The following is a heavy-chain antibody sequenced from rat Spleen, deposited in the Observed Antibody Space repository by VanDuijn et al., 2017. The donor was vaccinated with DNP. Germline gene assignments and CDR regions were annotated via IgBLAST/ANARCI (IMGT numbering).Heavy chain of an antibody. CDR1: DYFITNNY. J-gene: IGHJ1*01. D-gene: IGHD1-11*01. Sequence: DVQLQESGPGLVKPSQSLSLTCSVTDYFITNNYWAWIRKFPGNKMEWMGYISYSGSTGYNPSLKSRISITRDTSKNQFFLQLNSITTEDTATYYCARGLNYGGYNYYWYFDFWGPGTMVTVSS. CDR2: ISYSGST. CDR3: ARGLNYGGYNYYWYFDF. V-gene: IGHV3-1*01.